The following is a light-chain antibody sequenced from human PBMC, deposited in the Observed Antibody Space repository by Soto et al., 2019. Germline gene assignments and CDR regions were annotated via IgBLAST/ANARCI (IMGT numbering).Light chain of an antibody. J-gene: IGKJ5*01. CDR2: DAS. CDR3: QQRSIWPPIT. Sequence: EIVLTQSPATLSLSPGERATLSCRASQSVSSYLAWYQQKPGQAPRLLIYDASNRATGIPARFSGSGSGTDFTLTISSLEPEDFAVYYCQQRSIWPPITFGQGIRLEIK. V-gene: IGKV3-11*01. CDR1: QSVSSY.